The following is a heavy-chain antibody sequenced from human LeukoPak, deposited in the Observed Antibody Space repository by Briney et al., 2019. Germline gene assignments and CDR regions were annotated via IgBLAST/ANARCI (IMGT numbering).Heavy chain of an antibody. CDR2: INTSDGGT. Sequence: ASVKVSCKASGYMFSTSYMHWVRQAPGQGLEWMGVINTSDGGTSYAQKFQGRVTMTTDTSTTTVYMELSSLRSADTALYYCARDDGYCGGDCYSGVDYWGQGTLVTVSS. J-gene: IGHJ4*02. CDR3: ARDDGYCGGDCYSGVDY. V-gene: IGHV1-46*01. CDR1: GYMFSTSY. D-gene: IGHD2-21*02.